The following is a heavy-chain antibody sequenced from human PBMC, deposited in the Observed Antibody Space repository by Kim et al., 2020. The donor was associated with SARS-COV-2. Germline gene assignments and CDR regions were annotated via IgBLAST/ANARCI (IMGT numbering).Heavy chain of an antibody. J-gene: IGHJ5*02. V-gene: IGHV7-4-1*02. CDR3: ARDPSWFDP. Sequence: GNPTYAPGFTGRFVFSLDTSVSTAYLQISSLKAEDTAVYYCARDPSWFDPWGQGTLVTVSS. CDR2: GNP.